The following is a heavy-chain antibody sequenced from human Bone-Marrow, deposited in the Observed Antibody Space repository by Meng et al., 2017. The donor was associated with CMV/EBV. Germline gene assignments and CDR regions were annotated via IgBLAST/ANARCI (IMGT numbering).Heavy chain of an antibody. CDR1: GGSFSGYY. CDR2: INHSGST. Sequence: GSLRLSCAVYGGSFSGYYWSWIRQPPGKGLEWIGEINHSGSTNYNPSLKSRVTISVDTSKNQFSLKLSSVTAADTAVYYCARGRFAYGSGGHDYWGQGTLVTVSS. CDR3: ARGRFAYGSGGHDY. D-gene: IGHD3-10*01. V-gene: IGHV4-34*01. J-gene: IGHJ4*02.